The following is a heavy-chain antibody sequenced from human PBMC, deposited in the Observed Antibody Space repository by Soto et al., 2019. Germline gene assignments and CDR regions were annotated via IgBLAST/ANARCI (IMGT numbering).Heavy chain of an antibody. V-gene: IGHV3-30*18. CDR3: AKDELGYCSSTSCYASAFDI. Sequence: QVQLVESGGGVVQPGRSLRLSCAASGFTFSSYGMHWVRQAPGKGLEWVAVISYDGSNKYYADSVKGRFTISRDNSKNTLYLQMTSLRAEDTAVYYWAKDELGYCSSTSCYASAFDIWGQGTMVTVSS. D-gene: IGHD2-2*01. CDR1: GFTFSSYG. CDR2: ISYDGSNK. J-gene: IGHJ3*02.